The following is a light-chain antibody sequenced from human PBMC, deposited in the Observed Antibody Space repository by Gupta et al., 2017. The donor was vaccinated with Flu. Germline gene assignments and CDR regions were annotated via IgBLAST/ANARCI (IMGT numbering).Light chain of an antibody. CDR3: QQANSFPTT. CDR1: QDIYRW. J-gene: IGKJ5*01. CDR2: ATS. V-gene: IGKV1-12*01. Sequence: DIQMTQSPSSVSAFVGDRVTITCRASQDIYRWLAWYQQKPGEAPKLLMVATSTLQSGVPSRFSGSGSGTDFALTISSLQAEDTGTYYCQQANSFPTTFGQGTRLEMK.